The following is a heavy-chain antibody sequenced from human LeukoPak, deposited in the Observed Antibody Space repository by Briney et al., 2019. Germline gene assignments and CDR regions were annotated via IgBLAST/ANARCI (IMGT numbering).Heavy chain of an antibody. D-gene: IGHD6-6*01. J-gene: IGHJ4*02. V-gene: IGHV3-7*01. CDR3: ARDDYSSSDY. CDR2: IKQDGSEK. CDR1: RFTFSRYW. Sequence: GGSLRLSCAASRFTFSRYWMSWVRQAPGKGLEWVASIKQDGSEKYYVGSVKGRFTISRDNAKNSLYLQMNSLRGEDMAVYYCARDDYSSSDYWGQGTLVTVSS.